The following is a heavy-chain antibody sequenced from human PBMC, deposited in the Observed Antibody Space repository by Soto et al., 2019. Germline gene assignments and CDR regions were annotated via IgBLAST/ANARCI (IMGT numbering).Heavy chain of an antibody. D-gene: IGHD3-22*01. J-gene: IGHJ6*02. CDR2: ISSSTSYI. CDR1: GFTFSSYS. V-gene: IGHV3-21*01. CDR3: ARVVDYYDPYYSYGMDV. Sequence: EVQLVESGGGLVKPGGSLRLSCAASGFTFSSYSMNWVRQAPGKGLEWVSSISSSTSYIYYADSVKGRFTISRDNAKNSLYLQMNSQRAEDTAVYYCARVVDYYDPYYSYGMDVWGQGTTVTVSS.